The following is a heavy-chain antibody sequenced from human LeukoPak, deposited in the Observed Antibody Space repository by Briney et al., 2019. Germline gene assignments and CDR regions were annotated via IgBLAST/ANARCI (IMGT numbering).Heavy chain of an antibody. V-gene: IGHV3-23*01. J-gene: IGHJ4*02. CDR1: GFTFSNYG. CDR3: AKGYHFWTL. Sequence: GGSLRLSCAASGFTFSNYGMTWVRQAPGKGLEWVSVISDSGGSTYYADSVKGRFTISRDNSKNTLYLQMNSLRVEDTAVYYCAKGYHFWTLWGQGTLVTVSS. D-gene: IGHD3-3*01. CDR2: ISDSGGST.